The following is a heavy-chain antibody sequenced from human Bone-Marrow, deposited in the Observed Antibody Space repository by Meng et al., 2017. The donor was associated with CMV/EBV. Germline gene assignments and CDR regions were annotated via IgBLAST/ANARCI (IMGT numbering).Heavy chain of an antibody. CDR2: INHRGST. CDR1: GGSFSGYD. CDR3: ARGSTSVTMIVVVITAASLAYDS. Sequence: GSLRLSCAVYGGSFSGYDWSWIRQSPGKGLVWIGEINHRGSTNYNPSLKSRLTISVDTSKNQFSLKLNSVTAADTAVYYCARGSTSVTMIVVVITAASLAYDSWGQGTLVTVSS. J-gene: IGHJ4*02. D-gene: IGHD3-22*01. V-gene: IGHV4-34*01.